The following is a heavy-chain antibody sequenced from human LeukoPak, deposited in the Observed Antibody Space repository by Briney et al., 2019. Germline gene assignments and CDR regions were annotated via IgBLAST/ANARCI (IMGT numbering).Heavy chain of an antibody. CDR2: IYYSGST. CDR3: AREGTGYDFWSGSPYYMDV. D-gene: IGHD3-3*01. J-gene: IGHJ6*03. CDR1: GGSISSYY. Sequence: SETLSLTCTVSGGSISSYYWSWIREPPGKGLEGSGYIYYSGSTNYNPSLKSRVTISVDTSKNQFSLKLSSVTAADAGVYYCAREGTGYDFWSGSPYYMDVWGKGTTVTVSS. V-gene: IGHV4-59*01.